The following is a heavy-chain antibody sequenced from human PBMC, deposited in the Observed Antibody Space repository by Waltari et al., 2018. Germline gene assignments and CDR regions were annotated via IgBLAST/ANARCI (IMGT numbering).Heavy chain of an antibody. CDR3: VKTARSLDY. CDR2: IYYNGDI. Sequence: QVQLQESGPGLETPSETLSLRCSVSGAPVSSSYWSWIGQPPGKGREYIGYIYYNGDINYNPSLKSRVTMSLDTSNNQLSLNLNSVTAADTGLYYCVKTARSLDYWGQGILVTVSS. J-gene: IGHJ4*02. CDR1: GAPVSSSY. V-gene: IGHV4-59*02.